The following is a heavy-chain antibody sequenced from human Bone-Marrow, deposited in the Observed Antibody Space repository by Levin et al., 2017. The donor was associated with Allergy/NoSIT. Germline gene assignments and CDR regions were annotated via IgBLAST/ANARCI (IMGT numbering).Heavy chain of an antibody. D-gene: IGHD6-6*01. Sequence: GGSLRLSCAASGFTVSSNYMSWVRQAPGKGLEWVSVIYSGGSTYYADSVKGRFTISRDNSKNTLYLQMNSLRAEDTAVYYCASEAHSSAFCFDYWGQGTLVTVSS. J-gene: IGHJ4*02. CDR3: ASEAHSSAFCFDY. CDR1: GFTVSSNY. CDR2: IYSGGST. V-gene: IGHV3-53*01.